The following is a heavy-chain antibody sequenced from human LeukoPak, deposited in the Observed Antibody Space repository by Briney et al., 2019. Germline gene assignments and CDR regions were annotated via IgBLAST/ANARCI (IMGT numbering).Heavy chain of an antibody. V-gene: IGHV3-11*01. Sequence: GGSLRLSCAASGFTFSDYYMSWIRQAPGKGLEWVSYISSSGSTIYYADSVKGRFTISKDNAKNSLYLQMNSLRAEDTAVYYCARVVQGKIYYYYGMDVWGQGTTVTVSS. CDR3: ARVVQGKIYYYYGMDV. CDR1: GFTFSDYY. D-gene: IGHD1-1*01. J-gene: IGHJ6*02. CDR2: ISSSGSTI.